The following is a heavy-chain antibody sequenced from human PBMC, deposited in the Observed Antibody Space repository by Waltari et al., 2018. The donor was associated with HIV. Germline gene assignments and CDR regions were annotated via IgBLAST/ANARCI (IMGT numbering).Heavy chain of an antibody. CDR1: GFTFSSFG. J-gene: IGHJ4*02. Sequence: GFTFSSFGIHWVRQAPGSGLQWVACIWYDGGDKFYAESVKGRFSISRDNSRNTVFLQMNRLRVEDTALYYCARDKAPYSTSSAVDYWGQGTLVTVSS. CDR2: IWYDGGDK. CDR3: ARDKAPYSTSSAVDY. D-gene: IGHD6-6*01. V-gene: IGHV3-33*01.